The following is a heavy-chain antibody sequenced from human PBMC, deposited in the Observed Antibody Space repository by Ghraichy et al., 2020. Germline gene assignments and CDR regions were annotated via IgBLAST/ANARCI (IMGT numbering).Heavy chain of an antibody. V-gene: IGHV3-43*02. D-gene: IGHD3-16*01. CDR3: VKGTHAPYDYYELVFYGMDV. Sequence: GGSLRLSCVASRFTFADYAMHWVRQVPGKGLQWVSVISGDGGRSFYTDSVRGRFTISRDNSKNSLHLQMNSLTMEDSGLYYCVKGTHAPYDYYELVFYGMDVWGQGTTVTVS. J-gene: IGHJ6*02. CDR2: ISGDGGRS. CDR1: RFTFADYA.